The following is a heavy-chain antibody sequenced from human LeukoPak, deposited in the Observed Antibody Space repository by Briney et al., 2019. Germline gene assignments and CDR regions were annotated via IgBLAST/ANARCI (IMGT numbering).Heavy chain of an antibody. Sequence: SETLSLTCTVSGGSISDYYRGWIRQPPGKGLEWIGYIYYSGSTNYNPSLKSRVTISVDTSKNQFSLKLSSVTAADTAVYYCAGVIWFGEPRGFDIWGQGTMVTVSS. CDR1: GGSISDYY. V-gene: IGHV4-59*01. CDR2: IYYSGST. J-gene: IGHJ3*02. D-gene: IGHD3-10*01. CDR3: AGVIWFGEPRGFDI.